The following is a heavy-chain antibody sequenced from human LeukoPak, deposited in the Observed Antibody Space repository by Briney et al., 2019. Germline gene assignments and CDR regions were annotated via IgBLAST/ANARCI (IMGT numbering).Heavy chain of an antibody. CDR3: ARVASSWYGDYVDY. D-gene: IGHD6-13*01. J-gene: IGHJ4*02. V-gene: IGHV1-2*04. CDR2: INPNSGGT. Sequence: ASVKVSCKASGYTFIGYYMHWVRQAPGQGLEWMGWINPNSGGTTYAQKFQGWVTMTRDTSLSTAYMELRSLKSDDTAVYYCARVASSWYGDYVDYWGQGTPVTVSS. CDR1: GYTFIGYY.